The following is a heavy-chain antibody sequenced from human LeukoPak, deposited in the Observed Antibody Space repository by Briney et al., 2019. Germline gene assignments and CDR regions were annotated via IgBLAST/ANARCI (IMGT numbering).Heavy chain of an antibody. J-gene: IGHJ4*02. CDR2: ISSSSSYI. D-gene: IGHD6-13*01. CDR3: ARASSSWYYFDY. CDR1: GFTFSRYS. V-gene: IGHV3-21*01. Sequence: TSGGSLRLSCEASGFTFSRYSLTWVRQAPGKGLEWVSSISSSSSYIYYADSVKGRFTISRDNAKNSLYLQMNSLRAEDTAVYYCARASSSWYYFDYWGQGTLVTVSS.